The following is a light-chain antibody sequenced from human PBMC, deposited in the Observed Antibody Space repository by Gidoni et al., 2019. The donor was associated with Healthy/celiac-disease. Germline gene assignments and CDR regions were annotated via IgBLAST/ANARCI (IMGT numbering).Light chain of an antibody. CDR2: DAS. Sequence: EIVLTQSPATLSLSPGEIPTLSCRASQSVSSYLAWYQQKPAQAPRLLISDASNRATGIPGRFSGSGCGTDFTHTISSIGREDFAVYYCQQRRNWTPLTFGGGTKVEIK. V-gene: IGKV3-11*01. CDR1: QSVSSY. J-gene: IGKJ4*01. CDR3: QQRRNWTPLT.